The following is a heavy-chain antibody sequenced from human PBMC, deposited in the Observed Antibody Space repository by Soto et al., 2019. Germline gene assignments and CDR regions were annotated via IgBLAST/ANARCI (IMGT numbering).Heavy chain of an antibody. CDR1: GFTFSIYE. Sequence: GGSLRLSCAASGFTFSIYEMNWVRQAPGKGLEWLSHIISSGSTTYYADSVRGRFTMSRDNAKNSLYLQMNSLRVEDTAVYYCARGMLRSRALDYWGQGTLVTVSS. CDR2: IISSGSTT. V-gene: IGHV3-48*03. D-gene: IGHD4-17*01. CDR3: ARGMLRSRALDY. J-gene: IGHJ4*01.